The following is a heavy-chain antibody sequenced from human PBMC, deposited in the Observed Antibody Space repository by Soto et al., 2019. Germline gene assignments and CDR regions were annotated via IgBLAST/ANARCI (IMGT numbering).Heavy chain of an antibody. V-gene: IGHV3-30*18. CDR3: AKDGGPGVGATGLSYYYGMDV. CDR2: ISYDGSNK. J-gene: IGHJ6*02. Sequence: GGSLRLSCAASGFTFSSYGMHWVRQAPGKGLEWVAVISYDGSNKYYADSVKGRFTISRDNSKNTLYLQMNSLRAEDTAVYYCAKDGGPGVGATGLSYYYGMDVWGQGTTVTVSS. CDR1: GFTFSSYG. D-gene: IGHD1-26*01.